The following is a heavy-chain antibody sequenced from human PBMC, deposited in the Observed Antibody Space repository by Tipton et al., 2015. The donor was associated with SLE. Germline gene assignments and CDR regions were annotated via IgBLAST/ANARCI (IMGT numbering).Heavy chain of an antibody. V-gene: IGHV4-61*02. CDR3: ARERLLWPRGNFDI. CDR2: FYTPGNN. D-gene: IGHD3-10*01. CDR1: GGAISSDSHN. Sequence: LRLSSTVSGGAISSDSHNWTWIRQPAGKGLEWIGRFYTPGNNHANPSLKSRVTMSVDTSKNQFSLQLSSVTVADTAVYYCARERLLWPRGNFDIWGQGIMVTVSA. J-gene: IGHJ3*02.